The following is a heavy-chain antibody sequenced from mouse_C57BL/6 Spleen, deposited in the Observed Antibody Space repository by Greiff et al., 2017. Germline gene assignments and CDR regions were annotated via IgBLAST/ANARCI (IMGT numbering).Heavy chain of an antibody. V-gene: IGHV1-82*01. J-gene: IGHJ1*03. CDR1: GYAFSSSW. CDR3: ARSPGYFDV. Sequence: QVQLQQPGPELVKPGASVKISCKASGYAFSSSWMNWVKPRPGKGLEWIGRIYPGDGDTNYNGKFKGKATLTADKSSSTAYMQLSRLTSEDSAVNFCARSPGYFDVWGTGTTVTVSS. CDR2: IYPGDGDT.